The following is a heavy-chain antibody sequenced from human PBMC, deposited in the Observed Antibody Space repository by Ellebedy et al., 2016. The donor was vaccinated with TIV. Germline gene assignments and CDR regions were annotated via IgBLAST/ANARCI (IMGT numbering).Heavy chain of an antibody. CDR3: TRARVYSNGWYYPDF. CDR2: VSSSRSAI. Sequence: GESLKISCAASGFTFGGHSMTWVRQAPGTGLEWISAVSSSRSAIFYADSVKGRFSISRDNARNSLYLQMNTLRDEDTAVYYCTRARVYSNGWYYPDFWGQGTLVAVSS. V-gene: IGHV3-48*02. J-gene: IGHJ4*02. CDR1: GFTFGGHS. D-gene: IGHD6-19*01.